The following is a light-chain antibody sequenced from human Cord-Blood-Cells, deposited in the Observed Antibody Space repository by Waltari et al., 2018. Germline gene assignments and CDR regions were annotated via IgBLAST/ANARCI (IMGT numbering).Light chain of an antibody. Sequence: EIVLTQSPGTLSLSPGDRATLSCRASQSVSSSYLAWYQQKPGQAPRLLIYGASSRATGIPERFSGSGSGTDFTLTISRLEPEDIAVYYCQQYCSSPRTVGQGTKVEIK. CDR2: GAS. CDR3: QQYCSSPRT. V-gene: IGKV3-20*01. CDR1: QSVSSSY. J-gene: IGKJ1*01.